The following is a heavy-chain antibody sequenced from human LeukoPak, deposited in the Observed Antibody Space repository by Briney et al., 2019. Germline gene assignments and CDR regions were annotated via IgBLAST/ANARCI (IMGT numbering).Heavy chain of an antibody. V-gene: IGHV1-8*01. Sequence: ASVKVSCKASGYTFTNFDINWVRQATGQGLEWMGWMNPNTGNAGYAQKFQDRVTITWDASISTAYMDLSSLRSEDTAVYYCARRYCSSTSCFDAFDIWGQGTMVTVSS. D-gene: IGHD2-2*01. CDR3: ARRYCSSTSCFDAFDI. J-gene: IGHJ3*02. CDR1: GYTFTNFD. CDR2: MNPNTGNA.